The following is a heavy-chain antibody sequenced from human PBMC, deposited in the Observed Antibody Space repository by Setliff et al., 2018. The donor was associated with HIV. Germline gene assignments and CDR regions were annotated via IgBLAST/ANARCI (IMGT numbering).Heavy chain of an antibody. V-gene: IGHV3-7*01. J-gene: IGHJ4*02. CDR1: GFIVSSFW. Sequence: GESLKISCAASGFIVSSFWMNWVRQAPGKGLEWLANINEDGSERNCVDSVKGRFTISKDNAKNSLYLQMNSLRAEDTAVYYCTKGHYTTSGWGQGTVVTVSS. D-gene: IGHD3-10*01. CDR2: INEDGSER. CDR3: TKGHYTTSG.